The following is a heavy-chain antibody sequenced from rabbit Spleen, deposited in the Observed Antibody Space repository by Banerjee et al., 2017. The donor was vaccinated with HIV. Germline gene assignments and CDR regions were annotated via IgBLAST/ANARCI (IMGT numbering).Heavy chain of an antibody. CDR3: ARDLDGVIGWNFYL. Sequence: LEESGGGLVKPGGTLTLTCTVSGFSFSSNWICWVRQAPGKGLEWIACIDTSDGDTDYASWAKGRFTMSRTSSTTVTLQMTRLTAADTATYFCARDLDGVIGWNFYLWGPGTLVTVS. J-gene: IGHJ4*01. D-gene: IGHD1-1*01. CDR2: IDTSDGDT. V-gene: IGHV1S45*01. CDR1: GFSFSSNW.